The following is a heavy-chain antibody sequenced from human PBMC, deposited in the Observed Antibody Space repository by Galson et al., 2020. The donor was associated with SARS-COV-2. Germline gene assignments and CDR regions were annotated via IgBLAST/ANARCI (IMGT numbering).Heavy chain of an antibody. CDR3: ARAAQTYYDVWSGYYNAPHFDY. V-gene: IGHV4-59*01. D-gene: IGHD3-3*01. J-gene: IGHJ4*02. CDR2: THNSGST. CDR1: DGSISSYN. Sequence: PSETLSLPSTVTDGSISSYNWSWIPQPQGKGLEWIGYTHNSGSTNYNPSLKSRFTKSVTTSKNQFSLKLSPLTAAATAVYYCARAAQTYYDVWSGYYNAPHFDYWGQGTLVAVSS.